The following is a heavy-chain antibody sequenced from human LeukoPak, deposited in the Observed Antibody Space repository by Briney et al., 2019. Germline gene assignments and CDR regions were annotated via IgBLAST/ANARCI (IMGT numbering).Heavy chain of an antibody. D-gene: IGHD6-13*01. CDR1: GGSISSSSYY. J-gene: IGHJ4*02. CDR3: ARHVVAAAVIDY. CDR2: IYYSGST. Sequence: SETLSLTCTASGGSISSSSYYWGWIRQPPGKGLEWIGSIYYSGSTYYNPSLKSRVTISVDTSKNQFSLKLSSVTAADTAVYYCARHVVAAAVIDYWGQGTLVTVSS. V-gene: IGHV4-39*01.